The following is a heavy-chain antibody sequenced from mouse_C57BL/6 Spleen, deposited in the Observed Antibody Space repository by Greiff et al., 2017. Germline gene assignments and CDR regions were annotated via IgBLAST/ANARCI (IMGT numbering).Heavy chain of an antibody. CDR1: GYAFSSSW. Sequence: QVQLKEPGPELVKPGASVKISCKASGYAFSSSWMNWVKQRPGKGLEWIGLIHPGDGDTNYNGKFKGKATLTADKSSSTAYMQLSSLTSEDSAVYFCARCGLGSYLDYWGQGTTLTVSS. V-gene: IGHV1-82*01. CDR3: ARCGLGSYLDY. D-gene: IGHD1-1*02. CDR2: IHPGDGDT. J-gene: IGHJ2*01.